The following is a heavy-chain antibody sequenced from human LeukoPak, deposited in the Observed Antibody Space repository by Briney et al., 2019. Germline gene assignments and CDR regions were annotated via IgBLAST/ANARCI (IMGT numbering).Heavy chain of an antibody. V-gene: IGHV1-46*01. D-gene: IGHD6-19*01. CDR2: INPSGATT. Sequence: ASVTVSCKASGYTFTSYYIHWVRQAPGQGLEWMGMINPSGATTTYAQNFQGRVTMTRDTSTRTAYMELSGLRSEDTAVYYCAKEGNSGWVPKYWGQGTLVTVSS. CDR1: GYTFTSYY. CDR3: AKEGNSGWVPKY. J-gene: IGHJ4*02.